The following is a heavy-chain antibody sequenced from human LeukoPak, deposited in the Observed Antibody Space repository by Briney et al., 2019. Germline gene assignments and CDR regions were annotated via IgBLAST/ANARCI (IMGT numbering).Heavy chain of an antibody. D-gene: IGHD2-15*01. CDR1: GYTFTGYY. J-gene: IGHJ4*02. Sequence: GASVRASCKASGYTFTGYYMHWVRQAPGQGLEWMGWINPNSGGTNYAQKFQGRVTMTRDTSISTAYMELSRLRSDDTAVYYCATEGILVVVAATLDYWGQGTLVTVSS. CDR3: ATEGILVVVAATLDY. V-gene: IGHV1-2*02. CDR2: INPNSGGT.